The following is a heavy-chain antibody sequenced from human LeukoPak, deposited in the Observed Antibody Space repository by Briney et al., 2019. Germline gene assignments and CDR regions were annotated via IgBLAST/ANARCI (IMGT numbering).Heavy chain of an antibody. J-gene: IGHJ4*02. Sequence: GGSLRLSCAASGFTFSSYGMHRVRQAPGKGLEWVANIRQDGSEKFYVDSVKGRFTISRDNAENSLYLQMNSLRDEDTSVYYCARGGYSSNWALGFWGQGTLVTVSS. V-gene: IGHV3-7*04. CDR2: IRQDGSEK. CDR3: ARGGYSSNWALGF. D-gene: IGHD6-13*01. CDR1: GFTFSSYG.